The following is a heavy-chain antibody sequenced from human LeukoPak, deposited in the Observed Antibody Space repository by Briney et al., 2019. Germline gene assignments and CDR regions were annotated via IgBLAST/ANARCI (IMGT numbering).Heavy chain of an antibody. V-gene: IGHV4-59*06. J-gene: IGHJ4*02. CDR3: ARSPYYYDSSGLLFDY. Sequence: PSETLSLTCAVYGGSFSGYYWSWIRQPPGKGLEWIGYIYYSGSTYYNPSLKSRVTISVDTSKNQFSLKLSSVTAADTAVYYCARSPYYYDSSGLLFDYWGQGTLVTVSS. CDR2: IYYSGST. D-gene: IGHD3-22*01. CDR1: GGSFSGYY.